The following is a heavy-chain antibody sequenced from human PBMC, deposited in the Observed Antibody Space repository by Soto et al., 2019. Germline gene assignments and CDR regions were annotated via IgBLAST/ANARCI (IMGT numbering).Heavy chain of an antibody. J-gene: IGHJ5*02. Sequence: SETLSLTCAVSGDSINSGYYWGWIRQPPGKRLEWIGSIYNSVSTHYNPSLKSRVSISIDTSKNQFSLRLTSVTAADTAMYYCARNKTTIVGATKYNCFDPWGQGTLVTVSS. CDR3: ARNKTTIVGATKYNCFDP. D-gene: IGHD1-26*01. CDR1: GDSINSGYY. CDR2: IYNSVST. V-gene: IGHV4-38-2*01.